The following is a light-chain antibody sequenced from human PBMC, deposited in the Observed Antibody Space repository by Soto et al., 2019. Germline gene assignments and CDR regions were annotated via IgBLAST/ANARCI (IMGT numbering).Light chain of an antibody. V-gene: IGLV2-11*01. CDR1: STDVGGYNY. CDR2: DVS. Sequence: QSVLTQPRSVSGSPGQSVTISCTGTSTDVGGYNYVSWYQQHPGKVPKLILYDVSKRPSGVPDRFSGSKSGITASLTSSGLQAEDEADYYCCSYAGRDTLYVFGSGTKLTVL. CDR3: CSYAGRDTLYV. J-gene: IGLJ1*01.